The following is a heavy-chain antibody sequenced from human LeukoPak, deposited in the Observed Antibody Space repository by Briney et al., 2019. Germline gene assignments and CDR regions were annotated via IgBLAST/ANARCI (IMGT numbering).Heavy chain of an antibody. CDR1: GFTFSDYF. D-gene: IGHD2-2*02. Sequence: GGSLRLSCAASGFTFSDYFMTWIRQAPGKGLEWVSHITGSGANVYYADSVKGRFTISRDNAKSSLYLQMNSLRAEDTAVYYCARNTAAIVLRYFYFYMDVWGKGTTVTVSS. CDR3: ARNTAAIVLRYFYFYMDV. J-gene: IGHJ6*03. V-gene: IGHV3-11*04. CDR2: ITGSGANV.